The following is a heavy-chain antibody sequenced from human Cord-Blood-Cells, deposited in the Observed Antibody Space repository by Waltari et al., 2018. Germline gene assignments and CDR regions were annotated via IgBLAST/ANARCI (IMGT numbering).Heavy chain of an antibody. CDR3: ARGSTVVNFDY. CDR1: GGSISSYY. V-gene: IGHV4-59*01. D-gene: IGHD4-17*01. CDR2: IYYSGST. Sequence: QVQLQESGPGLVKPSETLSLPCTASGGSISSYYWSWIRQPPGKGLEWVGYIYYSGSTNYNPYLKSRITISVDTSKNQFSLKLSSVTAADTAVYYCARGSTVVNFDYWGQGTLVTVSS. J-gene: IGHJ4*02.